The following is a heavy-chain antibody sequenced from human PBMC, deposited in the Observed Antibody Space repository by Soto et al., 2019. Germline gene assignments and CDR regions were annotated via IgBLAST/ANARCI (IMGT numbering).Heavy chain of an antibody. CDR3: NSTLGELSFPRAFDI. J-gene: IGHJ3*02. Sequence: EVQLVESGGGLVQPGGSLKLSCAASGFTVSGSAVHWVRQASGKGLEWVGRIRSKTNSYATAYAASVKGRFTISRDDSKNKAYLQMHSLKTEDTAVYYCNSTLGELSFPRAFDIWGHGTMVTVSS. CDR1: GFTVSGSA. CDR2: IRSKTNSYAT. V-gene: IGHV3-73*01. D-gene: IGHD3-16*02.